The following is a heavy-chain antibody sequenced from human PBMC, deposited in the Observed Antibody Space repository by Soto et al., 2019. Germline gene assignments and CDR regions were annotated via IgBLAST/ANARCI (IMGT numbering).Heavy chain of an antibody. V-gene: IGHV3-23*01. D-gene: IGHD3-9*01. CDR3: AKIRYFDWLPDY. CDR1: GFTFSSYA. J-gene: IGHJ4*02. CDR2: ISGSGGST. Sequence: GGSLRLSCAASGFTFSSYAMSWVRQAPGKGLEWVSAISGSGGSTYYADSVKGWFTISRDNSKNTLYLQMNSLRAEDTAVYYCAKIRYFDWLPDYWGQGTLVTVSS.